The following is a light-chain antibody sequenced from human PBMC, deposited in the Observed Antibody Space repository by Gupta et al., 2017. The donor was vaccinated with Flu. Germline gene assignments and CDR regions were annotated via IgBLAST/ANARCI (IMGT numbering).Light chain of an antibody. CDR1: SDINVGSYN. CDR2: YYSDSDK. V-gene: IGLV5-37*01. J-gene: IGLJ2*01. CDR3: MIWPSNAVV. Sequence: QPVLTQPPSSSASPGASARLTCTLPSDINVGSYNIYWYQQKPGSPPRYLLYYYSDSDKGQGSGVPSRCSGSKDASANTGILLISGLQSEDEADYYCMIWPSNAVVFGGGTKLTVL.